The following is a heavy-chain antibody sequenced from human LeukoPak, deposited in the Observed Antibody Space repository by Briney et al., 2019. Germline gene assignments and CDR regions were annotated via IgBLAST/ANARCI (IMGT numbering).Heavy chain of an antibody. CDR1: GGSISSYY. CDR2: IYYSGST. J-gene: IGHJ4*02. D-gene: IGHD4-17*01. CDR3: ATRGGYGDYVDY. V-gene: IGHV4-59*12. Sequence: SETLSLTCTVSGGSISSYYWSWIRQPPGKGLEWIGYIYYSGSTNYNPSLKSRVTISVDTSKNQFSLKLSSVTAADTAVYYCATRGGYGDYVDYWGQGTLVTVSS.